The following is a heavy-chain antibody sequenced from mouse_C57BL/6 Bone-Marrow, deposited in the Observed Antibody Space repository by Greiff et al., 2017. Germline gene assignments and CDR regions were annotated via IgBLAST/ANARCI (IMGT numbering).Heavy chain of an antibody. V-gene: IGHV1-18*01. J-gene: IGHJ1*03. CDR2: INPKNGGT. CDR3: ARAAYDSSDGDIDV. CDR1: GYTFTDYN. Sequence: VQLKESGPELVKPGASVKIPCKASGYTFTDYNMAWVKQSHGKSLEWIGDINPKNGGTIYNQKFKGKATLTVDKSSSTACMELRSLTYADTAVYYGARAAYDSSDGDIDVWGTGTTVTVSS. D-gene: IGHD1-1*01.